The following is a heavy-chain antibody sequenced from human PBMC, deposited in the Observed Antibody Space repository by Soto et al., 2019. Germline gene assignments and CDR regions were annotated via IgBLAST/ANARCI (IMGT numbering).Heavy chain of an antibody. V-gene: IGHV4-34*01. CDR2: INHSGST. D-gene: IGHD3-10*01. CDR3: ARATAAYYYGSGSYRYYYYGMDV. J-gene: IGHJ6*02. CDR1: GGSFSGYY. Sequence: SETLSLTCSVYGGSFSGYYWSWIRQPPGKGLEWIGEINHSGSTNYNPSLKSRVTISVDTSKNQFSLKLSSVTAADTAVYYCARATAAYYYGSGSYRYYYYGMDVWGQGTTVTVSS.